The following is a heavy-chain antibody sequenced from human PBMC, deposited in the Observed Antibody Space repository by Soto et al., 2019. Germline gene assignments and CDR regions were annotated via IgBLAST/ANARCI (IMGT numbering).Heavy chain of an antibody. D-gene: IGHD5-12*01. V-gene: IGHV4-30-2*01. CDR3: ARDSVGSGYD. CDR1: GGSINSGGYS. J-gene: IGHJ4*02. CDR2: IYHTGNT. Sequence: TLSLTCTVSGGSINSGGYSWIWIRQPPGKGLEWIGYIYHTGNTFYNPSLQSRVTISVDQSKNHFSLELRSVTAADTAVYYCARDSVGSGYDWGQGTLVTVSS.